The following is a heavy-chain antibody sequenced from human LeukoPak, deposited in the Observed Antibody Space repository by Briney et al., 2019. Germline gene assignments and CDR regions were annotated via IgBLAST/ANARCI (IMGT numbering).Heavy chain of an antibody. J-gene: IGHJ4*02. Sequence: PGGSLRLSCAASGFNVSSNYMRWVRQAPGKGLECVSVIYSDSRTYYADSVKGRFTISRDNSKNTLYLQMNSLRAEDTAVYYCASFFRSASEGRSFDYWGQGALVTVSS. CDR1: GFNVSSNY. V-gene: IGHV3-53*01. CDR3: ASFFRSASEGRSFDY. CDR2: IYSDSRT. D-gene: IGHD3-10*01.